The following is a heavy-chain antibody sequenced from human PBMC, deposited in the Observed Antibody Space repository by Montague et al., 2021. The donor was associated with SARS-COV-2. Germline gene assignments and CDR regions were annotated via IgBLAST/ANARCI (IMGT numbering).Heavy chain of an antibody. J-gene: IGHJ3*02. D-gene: IGHD4-23*01. V-gene: IGHV4-59*01. CDR2: IYDVGAV. CDR1: GGSITGYY. Sequence: SETLSLTCTVSGGSITGYYWSWLRRSPGKGLEWIAYIYDVGAVNYNPSLGSRVTISTDTSKNQLSLKVNSVTAADTAVYYRVRDHPYGGPRGAYDIWGQGTVVSVSS. CDR3: VRDHPYGGPRGAYDI.